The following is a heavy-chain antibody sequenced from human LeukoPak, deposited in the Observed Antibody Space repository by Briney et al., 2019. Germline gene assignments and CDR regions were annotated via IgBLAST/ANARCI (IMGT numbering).Heavy chain of an antibody. CDR1: GFTLSSYA. V-gene: IGHV3-30-3*01. D-gene: IGHD3-22*01. J-gene: IGHJ4*02. Sequence: GRSLRLSCAASGFTLSSYAMHWVRQAPGKGLEWMAVISYDGSNKYYADSVKGLFTISRDNSKNTLYLQMNSLRAEDTAVYYCARDQTGDYYDSSGYYWVFWGQGTLVTVSS. CDR3: ARDQTGDYYDSSGYYWVF. CDR2: ISYDGSNK.